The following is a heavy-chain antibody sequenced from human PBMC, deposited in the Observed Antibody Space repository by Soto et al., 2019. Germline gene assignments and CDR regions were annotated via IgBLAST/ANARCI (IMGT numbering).Heavy chain of an antibody. CDR3: ARIRSMITFGGVIAYHYGMDV. D-gene: IGHD3-16*02. Sequence: GSGPTLVNPTQTLTLTCTFPGFSLSTSGMCVSWIRQPPGKALEWLALLDWDDYKYYSTSLKTRLAITKDTSNNQVVLTMTNLDPVDTATDYFARIRSMITFGGVIAYHYGMDVWGQGTTVTVSS. V-gene: IGHV2-70*01. CDR2: LDWDDYK. J-gene: IGHJ6*02. CDR1: GFSLSTSGMC.